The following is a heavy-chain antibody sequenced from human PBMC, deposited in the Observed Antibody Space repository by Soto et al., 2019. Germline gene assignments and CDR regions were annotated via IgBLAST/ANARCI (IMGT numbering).Heavy chain of an antibody. CDR1: GFTFSSYA. CDR2: ISYDGSNK. D-gene: IGHD2-2*01. CDR3: ARDTPDTGGY. Sequence: GGSLRLSCAASGFTFSSYAMHWVRQAPGKGLEWVAVISYDGSNKYYADSVKGRFTISRDNSRNTLYLQMNSLRAEDTAVYYCARDTPDTGGYWGQGTLVTVYS. V-gene: IGHV3-30-3*01. J-gene: IGHJ4*02.